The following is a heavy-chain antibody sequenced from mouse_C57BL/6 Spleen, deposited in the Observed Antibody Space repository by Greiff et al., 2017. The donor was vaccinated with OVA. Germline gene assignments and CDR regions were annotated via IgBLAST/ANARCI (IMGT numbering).Heavy chain of an antibody. CDR1: GYSITSGYY. J-gene: IGHJ1*03. CDR2: ISYDGSN. D-gene: IGHD2-4*01. Sequence: EVKLQESGPGLVKPSQSLSLTCSVTGYSITSGYYWNWIRQFPGNKLEWMGYISYDGSNNYNPSLKNRISITRDTSKNQFFLKLNSVTTEDTATYYCAREGGLRRSYWYFDVWGTGTTVTVSS. CDR3: AREGGLRRSYWYFDV. V-gene: IGHV3-6*01.